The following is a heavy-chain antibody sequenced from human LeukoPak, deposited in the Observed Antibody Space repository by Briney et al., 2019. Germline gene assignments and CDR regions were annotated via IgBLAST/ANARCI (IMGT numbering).Heavy chain of an antibody. Sequence: PSETLSLTCTVSGGTISSYYWSWIRQPPGKGLEWIGYIYYSGSTNYNLSLKSRVTISVDTSKNQFSLKLSSATAADTAVYYCARGIFGIAVAVDAFDIWGQGTMVTVSS. CDR3: ARGIFGIAVAVDAFDI. V-gene: IGHV4-59*01. CDR1: GGTISSYY. J-gene: IGHJ3*02. D-gene: IGHD6-19*01. CDR2: IYYSGST.